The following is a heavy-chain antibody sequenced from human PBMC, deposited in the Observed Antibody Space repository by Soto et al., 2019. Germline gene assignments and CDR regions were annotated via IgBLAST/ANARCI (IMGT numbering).Heavy chain of an antibody. Sequence: QVQLQESGPGLVRPSGTVSLTCAVSGVSISSDNWWSWVRQPPGKALEWIGEIHHNGSTNYNPSLESRVTMSVVPSKDLFSLTLNSVTAADTAFYYCARDQGSHPGDWGQGTLVSVSS. J-gene: IGHJ4*02. V-gene: IGHV4-4*02. CDR2: IHHNGST. D-gene: IGHD6-13*01. CDR1: GVSISSDNW. CDR3: ARDQGSHPGD.